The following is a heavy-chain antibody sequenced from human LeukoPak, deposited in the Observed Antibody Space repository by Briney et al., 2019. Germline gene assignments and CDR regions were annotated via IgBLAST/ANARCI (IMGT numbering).Heavy chain of an antibody. Sequence: GGSLRLSCVTSGFSFSDYNMNWVRQAPGRGLEWVSSITSTSRDKSYADSVRGRFTISRDNAKNSLFLQMDTLGAEDTAVYYCARDLSNYFLHYIDFWGQGTLVTGSS. V-gene: IGHV3-21*01. CDR3: ARDLSNYFLHYIDF. J-gene: IGHJ4*02. D-gene: IGHD4-11*01. CDR1: GFSFSDYN. CDR2: ITSTSRDK.